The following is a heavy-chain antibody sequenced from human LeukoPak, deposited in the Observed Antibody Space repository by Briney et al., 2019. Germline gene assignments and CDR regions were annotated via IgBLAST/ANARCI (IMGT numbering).Heavy chain of an antibody. CDR1: GFTFRNCA. Sequence: GVSLRLSCAASGFTFRNCAMSWVRQAPGKGLEWVSGISGTGYNTYYADSVKGRFTISRDNSKNTLYLQMNSLGAEDMAVYYCAKHVSGSLFYFDYWGQRTLVTVSS. D-gene: IGHD3-10*01. V-gene: IGHV3-23*01. CDR2: ISGTGYNT. J-gene: IGHJ4*02. CDR3: AKHVSGSLFYFDY.